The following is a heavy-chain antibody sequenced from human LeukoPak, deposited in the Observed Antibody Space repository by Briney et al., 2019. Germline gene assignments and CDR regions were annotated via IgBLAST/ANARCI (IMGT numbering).Heavy chain of an antibody. J-gene: IGHJ4*02. Sequence: GGSLRLSCGASGFTFSSYGMQWVRQAPGKGLEWVSVIWYDGSNQYYADSVKGRFTVSRDNAKNTLYLQMNSLRAEDTAVYYCAGNYGPYYFDYWGQGTLVTVSS. D-gene: IGHD3-10*01. V-gene: IGHV3-33*01. CDR1: GFTFSSYG. CDR3: AGNYGPYYFDY. CDR2: IWYDGSNQ.